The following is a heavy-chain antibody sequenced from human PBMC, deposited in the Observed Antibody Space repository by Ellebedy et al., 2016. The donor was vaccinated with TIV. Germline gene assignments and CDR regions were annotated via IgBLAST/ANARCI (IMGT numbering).Heavy chain of an antibody. CDR3: ARESAPVEMDYYFDY. J-gene: IGHJ4*02. CDR1: GFTFSSYW. V-gene: IGHV3-7*01. CDR2: IKQDGSEK. Sequence: GGSLRLSXAASGFTFSSYWMSWVRQAPGKGLEWVANIKQDGSEKYYVDSVKGRFTISRDNAKNSLYLQMNSLRAEDTAVYYCARESAPVEMDYYFDYWGQGTLVTVSS. D-gene: IGHD5-24*01.